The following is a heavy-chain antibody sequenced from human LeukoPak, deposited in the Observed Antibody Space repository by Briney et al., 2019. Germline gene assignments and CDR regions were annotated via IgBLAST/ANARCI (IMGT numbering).Heavy chain of an antibody. CDR2: INPSGGST. J-gene: IGHJ4*02. CDR3: ARDASSGSSLSD. D-gene: IGHD1-26*01. CDR1: GYTFTSYH. V-gene: IGHV1-46*01. Sequence: ASVTVSCKASGYTFTSYHMHWVRQAPGQGLEWMGIINPSGGSTSYAQKFQGRVTMTRDTSTSTVYMELSSLRSEDTAVYYCARDASSGSSLSDWGQGTLVTVSS.